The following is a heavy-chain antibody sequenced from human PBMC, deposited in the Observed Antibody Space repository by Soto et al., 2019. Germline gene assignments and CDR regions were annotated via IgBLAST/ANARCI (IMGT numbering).Heavy chain of an antibody. D-gene: IGHD3-3*01. Sequence: QITLKEAGPTLVKPTQTLTLTRTFSGFSLTTTGGGVLSIRQPPGKAPEWLALVHWNDDKRYSPSLRPRLTIRKDDTRDQVVLSLTNVDPVDTGTYHCANRRLGDTSPAYNEMNVCRQGTTGIVSS. CDR1: GFSLTTTGGG. V-gene: IGHV2-5*01. J-gene: IGHJ6*02. CDR3: ANRRLGDTSPAYNEMNV. CDR2: VHWNDDK.